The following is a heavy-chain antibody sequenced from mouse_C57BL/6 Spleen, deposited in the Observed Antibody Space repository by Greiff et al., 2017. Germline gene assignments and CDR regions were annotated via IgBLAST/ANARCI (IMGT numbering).Heavy chain of an antibody. D-gene: IGHD1-1*02. CDR3: STCDDARGGNYFDY. J-gene: IGHJ2*01. CDR1: GFNIKDYY. CDR2: IDPEDGDT. Sequence: EVQLQESGAELVRPGASVTLSCTASGFNIKDYYMHWVKQRPEQGLEWIGRIDPEDGDTEYAPKFQGKATMTADTSSNTACLQYISLTSEDTAVYYCSTCDDARGGNYFDYWGQGTTLTVSS. V-gene: IGHV14-1*01.